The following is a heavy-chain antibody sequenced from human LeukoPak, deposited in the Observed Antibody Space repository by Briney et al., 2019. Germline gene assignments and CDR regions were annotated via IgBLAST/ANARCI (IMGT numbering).Heavy chain of an antibody. V-gene: IGHV1-18*01. CDR3: ARDAPRYYYGSGSNFDY. Sequence: ASVKVSCKASGYTLTCYGISWVRQAPGQGLEWMGWISAYNGNTNYAQKLQGRVTMTTDTSTNTAYMELRSLRSDDTAVCYCARDAPRYYYGSGSNFDYWGQGTLVTVSS. D-gene: IGHD3-10*01. CDR2: ISAYNGNT. CDR1: GYTLTCYG. J-gene: IGHJ4*02.